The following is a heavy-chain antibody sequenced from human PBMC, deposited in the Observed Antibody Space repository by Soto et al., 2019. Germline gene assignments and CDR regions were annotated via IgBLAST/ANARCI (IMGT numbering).Heavy chain of an antibody. CDR1: GGSISSYY. CDR2: IYTSGST. CDR3: ARVYDTIVRGVRSGYYYYYYGMDV. Sequence: SETLSLTXTVSGGSISSYYWSWIRQPAGKGLEWIGRIYTSGSTNYNPSLKSRVTMSVDTSKNQFSLKLSSVTAADTAVYYCARVYDTIVRGVRSGYYYYYYGMDVWGQGTTVTVSS. J-gene: IGHJ6*02. D-gene: IGHD3-10*01. V-gene: IGHV4-4*07.